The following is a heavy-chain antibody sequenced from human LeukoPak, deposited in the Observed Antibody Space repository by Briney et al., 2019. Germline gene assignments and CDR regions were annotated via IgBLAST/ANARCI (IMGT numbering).Heavy chain of an antibody. CDR1: GFTFSDYY. V-gene: IGHV3-11*01. D-gene: IGHD6-6*01. J-gene: IGHJ6*03. CDR2: ISSSGSTI. Sequence: GGSLRLSCAASGFTFSDYYMSWIRQAPGKGLEGVLYISSSGSTIYYADSVKGRFTIYRDNAKNSLYLQMNSLRAEHTAVCHCARTVRQLVSPDYYMDVWGKGTTVTVSS. CDR3: ARTVRQLVSPDYYMDV.